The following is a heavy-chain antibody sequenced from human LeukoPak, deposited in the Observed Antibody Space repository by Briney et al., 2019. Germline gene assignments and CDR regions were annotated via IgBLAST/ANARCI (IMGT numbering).Heavy chain of an antibody. CDR1: GFTFSSYG. D-gene: IGHD3-10*01. CDR2: ISGSGGST. CDR3: AKGGLGYYGSGKPYDY. V-gene: IGHV3-23*01. Sequence: GGSLRLSCAASGFTFSSYGMSWVRQAPGKGLEWVSAISGSGGSTYYADSVKGRFTISRDNSKNTLYLQMNSLRAEDTAVYYCAKGGLGYYGSGKPYDYWGQGTLVTVPS. J-gene: IGHJ4*02.